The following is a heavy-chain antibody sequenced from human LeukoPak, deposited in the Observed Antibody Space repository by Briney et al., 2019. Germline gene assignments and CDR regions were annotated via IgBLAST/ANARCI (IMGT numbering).Heavy chain of an antibody. D-gene: IGHD1-1*01. Sequence: GGSLRLSCAASGFTFSNAWMSWVRQAPGKGLEWVGRIKSKTDGGTTDYAAPVKGRFTISRDDSKNTLYLQMNSLKTEDTAVYSCTSSTGTTGFDYWGQGTLVTVSP. CDR3: TSSTGTTGFDY. V-gene: IGHV3-15*01. J-gene: IGHJ4*02. CDR2: IKSKTDGGTT. CDR1: GFTFSNAW.